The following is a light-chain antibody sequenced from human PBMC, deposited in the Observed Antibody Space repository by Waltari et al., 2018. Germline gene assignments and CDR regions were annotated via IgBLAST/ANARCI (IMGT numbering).Light chain of an antibody. CDR2: GKD. CDR1: GLRISY. Sequence: SSELTQDPAVSVALGQTVRITCQGDGLRISYASWYQQRPGQAPILVIYGKDNRPRGIPDRFSGSSSGNTASLTITGAQAEDEADYYCNSRDSSGDQPVIFGGGTKLTVL. J-gene: IGLJ2*01. CDR3: NSRDSSGDQPVI. V-gene: IGLV3-19*01.